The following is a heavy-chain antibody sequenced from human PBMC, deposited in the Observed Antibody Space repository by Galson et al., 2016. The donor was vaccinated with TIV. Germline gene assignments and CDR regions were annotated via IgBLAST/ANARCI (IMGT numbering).Heavy chain of an antibody. CDR2: IYGSGVTT. CDR3: AKDWRQYFGSGSYFDF. V-gene: IGHV3-23*01. CDR1: GSTFSNYA. D-gene: IGHD3-10*01. Sequence: SLRLSCAASGSTFSNYAMIWVRQAPGKGLEWVSGIYGSGVTTFYADSVKGRFTISRDNSKNTLYLQMNSLRAEDTAAYYCAKDWRQYFGSGSYFDFRGQGTLVTVSS. J-gene: IGHJ4*02.